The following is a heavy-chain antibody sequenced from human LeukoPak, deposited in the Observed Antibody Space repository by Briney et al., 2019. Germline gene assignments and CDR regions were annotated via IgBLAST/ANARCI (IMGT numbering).Heavy chain of an antibody. CDR3: ARGGGSGWYGGPNGMDV. CDR2: INHSGST. J-gene: IGHJ6*02. Sequence: PSETLSLTCAVYGGSFSGYYWSWIRQPPGKGLEWIGEINHSGSTNYNPSLKSRVTISVDTSKNQFSLKLSSVTAADTAVYYCARGGGSGWYGGPNGMDVWGQGTTVTVSS. D-gene: IGHD6-19*01. CDR1: GGSFSGYY. V-gene: IGHV4-34*01.